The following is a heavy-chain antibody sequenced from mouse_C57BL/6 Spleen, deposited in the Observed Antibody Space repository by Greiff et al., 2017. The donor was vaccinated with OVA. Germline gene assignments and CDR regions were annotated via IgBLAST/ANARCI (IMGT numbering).Heavy chain of an antibody. Sequence: VQLQQPGAELVKPGASVTLSCKASGYTFTSYWMHWVKQRPGQGLEWIGMIHPNSGSTNYNEKFKSKARLTVDKSTSTAYMKLSSLKSEDTAVYYCARSTSDGDYWGQGTTLTVSS. J-gene: IGHJ2*01. V-gene: IGHV1-64*01. CDR2: IHPNSGST. CDR1: GYTFTSYW. D-gene: IGHD3-1*01. CDR3: ARSTSDGDY.